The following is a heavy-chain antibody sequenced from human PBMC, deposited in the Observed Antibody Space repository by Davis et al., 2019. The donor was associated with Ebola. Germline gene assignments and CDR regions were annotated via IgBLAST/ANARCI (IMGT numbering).Heavy chain of an antibody. CDR3: AKYYASGTYYPFDF. V-gene: IGHV3-23*01. Sequence: GESLKISCAASGFTFSNYVVSWVRQAPGKGLDWVSSISGSGGNTYYADSVRGRFTISRDNSKNTLYLQMNNLRAEDTAVYYCAKYYASGTYYPFDFWGQGTLVTV. J-gene: IGHJ4*02. CDR2: ISGSGGNT. CDR1: GFTFSNYV. D-gene: IGHD3-10*01.